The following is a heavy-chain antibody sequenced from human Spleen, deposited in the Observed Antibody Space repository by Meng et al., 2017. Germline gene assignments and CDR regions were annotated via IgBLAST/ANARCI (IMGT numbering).Heavy chain of an antibody. D-gene: IGHD5-18*01. CDR2: TSRDGSDT. CDR1: GFTISTYW. CDR3: SLERETALDF. J-gene: IGHJ4*02. V-gene: IGHV3-74*02. Sequence: IQLVESGGGVVQPGGSLRLSCVASGFTISTYWLHWVRQAPGKGLVWVSRTSRDGSDTVYADSVKGRFTMSRDNAKNTLYLQMNSLRAEDTAVYYCSLERETALDFWGQGTLVTVSS.